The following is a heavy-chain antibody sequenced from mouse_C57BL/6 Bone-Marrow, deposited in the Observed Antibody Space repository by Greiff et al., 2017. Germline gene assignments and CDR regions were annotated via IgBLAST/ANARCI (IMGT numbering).Heavy chain of an antibody. CDR2: IYPGDGDT. J-gene: IGHJ4*01. V-gene: IGHV1-82*01. CDR1: GYAFSSSW. Sequence: QVQLKESGPELVKPGASVKISCKASGYAFSSSWMNWVKQRPGKGLEWIGRIYPGDGDTNYNGKFKGKATLTADKSSSTAYMQLSSLTSEDSAVXFWARSGGKIYYDPYDYAMDYWGQGTSVTVSS. D-gene: IGHD2-4*01. CDR3: ARSGGKIYYDPYDYAMDY.